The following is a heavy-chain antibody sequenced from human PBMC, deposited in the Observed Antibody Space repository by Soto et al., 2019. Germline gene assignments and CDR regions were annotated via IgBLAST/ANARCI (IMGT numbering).Heavy chain of an antibody. CDR2: INSDGSST. CDR1: GFTFSSYW. V-gene: IGHV3-74*01. CDR3: ARGMSGYYLYYYYYYMDV. Sequence: GGSLRLSCAASGFTFSSYWMHWVRQAPGKGLVWVSRINSDGSSTSYADSVKGRFTISRDNAKNTLYLQMNSLRAEDTAVYYCARGMSGYYLYYYYYYMDVWGKGTTVTVSS. J-gene: IGHJ6*03. D-gene: IGHD3-3*01.